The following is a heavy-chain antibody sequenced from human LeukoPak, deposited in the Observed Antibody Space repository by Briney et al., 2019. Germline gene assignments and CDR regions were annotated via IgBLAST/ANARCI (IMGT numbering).Heavy chain of an antibody. CDR2: INHSGST. D-gene: IGHD3-3*01. V-gene: IGHV4-39*07. J-gene: IGHJ5*02. CDR3: ASALKIFWFDP. Sequence: PSETLSLTCTVSGGSISSSSYYWGWIRQPPGKGLEWIGEINHSGSTNYNPSLKSRVTISVDTSKNQFSLKLSSVTAADTAVYYCASALKIFWFDPWGQGTLVTVSS. CDR1: GGSISSSSYY.